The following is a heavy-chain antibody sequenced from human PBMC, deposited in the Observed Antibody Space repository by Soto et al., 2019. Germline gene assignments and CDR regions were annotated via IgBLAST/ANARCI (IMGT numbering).Heavy chain of an antibody. CDR3: AKGGGAPGYPIDY. D-gene: IGHD3-9*01. CDR1: GFAFSSHP. CDR2: ISDGGDLT. Sequence: VQLLESGGGLAQPGGSLRLSCAASGFAFSSHPMSWVRQAPEKGLEWVAGISDGGDLTYNADSVRGRFTISRDNPGKTVYLQLDSLRPEDTAVYYCAKGGGAPGYPIDYWGQGTLVTVSS. V-gene: IGHV3-23*01. J-gene: IGHJ4*02.